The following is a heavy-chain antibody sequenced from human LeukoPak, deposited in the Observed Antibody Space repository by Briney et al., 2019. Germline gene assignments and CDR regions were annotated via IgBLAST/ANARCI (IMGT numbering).Heavy chain of an antibody. J-gene: IGHJ4*02. CDR3: TRDRYGSGSYSRYFDY. V-gene: IGHV3-49*04. D-gene: IGHD3-10*01. CDR2: IRSKAYGGTT. Sequence: GGSLRLSCTASGFTFGDYAMSWVRQAPGKGLEWVGFIRSKAYGGTTEYAASVKGRFTISRDDSKSIAYLQMNSLRTEDTAVYYCTRDRYGSGSYSRYFDYWGQGTLVTVSS. CDR1: GFTFGDYA.